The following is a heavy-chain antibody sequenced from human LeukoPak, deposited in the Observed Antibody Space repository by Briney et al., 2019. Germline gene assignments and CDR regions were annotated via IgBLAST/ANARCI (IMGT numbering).Heavy chain of an antibody. V-gene: IGHV4-59*08. CDR1: GGSISSYY. CDR2: IYYSGST. J-gene: IGHJ4*02. Sequence: SETLSLTCTVSGGSISSYYWSWIRQPPGKGLEWIGYIYYSGSTNYNPSLKSRVTISVDTSKNQFSLKMRSVTAADTAVYYCARHPVAAAGVDYWGQGTLVTVSS. CDR3: ARHPVAAAGVDY. D-gene: IGHD6-13*01.